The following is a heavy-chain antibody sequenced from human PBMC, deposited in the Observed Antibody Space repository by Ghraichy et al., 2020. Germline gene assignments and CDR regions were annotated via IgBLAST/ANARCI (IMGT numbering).Heavy chain of an antibody. J-gene: IGHJ4*02. CDR1: GFTFITHW. CDR2: IKPDVSEK. Sequence: GESLNISCAASGFTFITHWMTWVRQAPGKGLEWVANIKPDVSEKYYVDSVKGRFTISRDNAKNSLYLEMNSLRVEDTAVYYCARPVVGIPETLDYWGQGILVTVSS. V-gene: IGHV3-7*03. CDR3: ARPVVGIPETLDY. D-gene: IGHD3-16*02.